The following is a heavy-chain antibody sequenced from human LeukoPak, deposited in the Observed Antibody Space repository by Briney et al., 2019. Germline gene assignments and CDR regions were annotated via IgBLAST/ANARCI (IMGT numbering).Heavy chain of an antibody. V-gene: IGHV1-2*02. CDR3: ARDPPRGYYDSSGYLDY. D-gene: IGHD3-22*01. CDR1: GYTFTVYY. Sequence: ASVNVSCKASGYTFTVYYMHWVRQAPGQGLEWMGWINPNSGGTNYAQKFQGRVTMTRDTSISTACMELSRLRSDDTAVYYCARDPPRGYYDSSGYLDYWGQGTLVTVSS. CDR2: INPNSGGT. J-gene: IGHJ4*02.